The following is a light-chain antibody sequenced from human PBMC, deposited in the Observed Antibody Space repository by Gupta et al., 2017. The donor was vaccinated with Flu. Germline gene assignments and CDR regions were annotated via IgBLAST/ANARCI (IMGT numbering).Light chain of an antibody. CDR3: QAWDTFTVSVV. Sequence: GPTATITGSGNRWGDKNVSWYQKRPGQSPLLVIYQDTQRPSGIPERFSGSNSGNRATLTISGTQALDEADYYCQAWDTFTVSVVFGGGTKLTVL. CDR1: RWGDKN. V-gene: IGLV3-1*01. J-gene: IGLJ2*01. CDR2: QDT.